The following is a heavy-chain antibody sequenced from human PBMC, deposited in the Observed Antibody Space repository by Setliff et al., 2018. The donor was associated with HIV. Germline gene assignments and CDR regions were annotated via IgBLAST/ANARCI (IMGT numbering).Heavy chain of an antibody. CDR1: GYSISSGYY. D-gene: IGHD2-15*01. V-gene: IGHV4-38-2*01. J-gene: IGHJ3*02. CDR3: ARHRRYCSGGSCSDAFDI. Sequence: SSETLSLTWAVSGYSISSGYYWGWIRQPPGKGLEWIGSIYHSGSTYYNPSLKSRVTISVDTSKNQFSLKLSSVTAADTAVYYCARHRRYCSGGSCSDAFDIWGQGTMVTVSS. CDR2: IYHSGST.